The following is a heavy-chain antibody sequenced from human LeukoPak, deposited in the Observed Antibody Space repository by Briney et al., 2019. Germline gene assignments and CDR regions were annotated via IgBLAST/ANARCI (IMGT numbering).Heavy chain of an antibody. V-gene: IGHV4-34*01. CDR2: INHSGST. J-gene: IGHJ4*02. D-gene: IGHD5-18*01. CDR3: ARGYSYGYSFCYFDY. Sequence: PSETLSLTCAVYGGSFSGYYWSWIRQPPGKGLEWIGEINHSGSTNHNPSLKSRVTISVDTSKNQFSLKLSSVTAAGTAVYYCARGYSYGYSFCYFDYWGQGTLVTVSS. CDR1: GGSFSGYY.